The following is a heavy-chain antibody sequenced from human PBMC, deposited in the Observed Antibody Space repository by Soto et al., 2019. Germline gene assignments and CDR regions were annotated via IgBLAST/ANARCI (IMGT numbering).Heavy chain of an antibody. Sequence: GSLRLSCAASGFTFSSHWMGWVRQAPGKGLEWVANVKPDGNEKYYVDSVKGRFTISRDNAKNSLYLQMNTLRAEDTAIYYCARENYFDDWGQGTLDTVSS. J-gene: IGHJ4*02. V-gene: IGHV3-7*01. CDR2: VKPDGNEK. CDR3: ARENYFDD. CDR1: GFTFSSHW.